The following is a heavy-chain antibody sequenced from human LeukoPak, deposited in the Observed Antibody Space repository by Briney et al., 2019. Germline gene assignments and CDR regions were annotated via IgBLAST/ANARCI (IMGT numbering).Heavy chain of an antibody. Sequence: PSETLSLTCTVSGGSISSYYWSWIRQPPGKGLEWIGYIYYSGSTNYNPSLKSRVTISVDTSKNQFSLNLSSVTAADTAVYYCARSSSRDGYNYYWGQGTLVTVSS. CDR3: ARSSSRDGYNYY. J-gene: IGHJ4*02. CDR2: IYYSGST. D-gene: IGHD5-24*01. CDR1: GGSISSYY. V-gene: IGHV4-59*01.